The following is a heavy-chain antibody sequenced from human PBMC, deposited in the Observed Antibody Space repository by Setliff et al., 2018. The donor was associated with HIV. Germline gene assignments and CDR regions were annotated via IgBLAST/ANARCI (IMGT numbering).Heavy chain of an antibody. V-gene: IGHV7-4-1*02. CDR2: ISSNTGNP. CDR3: ARANIYSDAFDT. Sequence: GASVKVSCKASGYSFTTYSLNWVRQVPGQGVEWMGWISSNTGNPTYAQDFTGRFVFSLDTSVNTAYLQITTLKAEDSAVYYCARANIYSDAFDTWGQGTMVTVSS. J-gene: IGHJ3*02. CDR1: GYSFTTYS. D-gene: IGHD2-21*01.